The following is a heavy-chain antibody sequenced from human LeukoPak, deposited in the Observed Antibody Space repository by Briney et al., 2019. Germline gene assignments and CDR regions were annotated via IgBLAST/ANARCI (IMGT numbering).Heavy chain of an antibody. Sequence: SETLSLTCTVSGGSISSYYWSWLRQPPGKGLEWSVYIYYSGSTNYNPSLKSRVTISVDTSKNQFSLKLSSVTAADTAVYYCARGARVAPFDYWGQGTLVTVSS. D-gene: IGHD2-15*01. CDR1: GGSISSYY. J-gene: IGHJ4*02. CDR3: ARGARVAPFDY. CDR2: IYYSGST. V-gene: IGHV4-59*01.